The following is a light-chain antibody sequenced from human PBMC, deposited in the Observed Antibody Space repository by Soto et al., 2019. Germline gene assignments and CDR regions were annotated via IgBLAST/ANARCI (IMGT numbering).Light chain of an antibody. Sequence: EIVLTQSPGTLSLSPGERATLSCSASQSVSSYLAWYQQKPGQAPRLLIYDASNRATGIPARFSGSGSGTDFTLTISRLEPEDFAVYYCQQYGDSPPWTFGQGTKVDI. CDR2: DAS. V-gene: IGKV3-20*01. J-gene: IGKJ1*01. CDR3: QQYGDSPPWT. CDR1: QSVSSY.